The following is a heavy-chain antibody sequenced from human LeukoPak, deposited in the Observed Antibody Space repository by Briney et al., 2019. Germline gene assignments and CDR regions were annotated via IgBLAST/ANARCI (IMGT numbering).Heavy chain of an antibody. D-gene: IGHD3-16*01. V-gene: IGHV3-11*01. CDR1: GFTFSDYY. J-gene: IGHJ3*02. CDR3: ARGGDGGAAFDI. Sequence: GGSLRLSCAASGFTFSDYYMSWIRQAPGKGLEWVSYISSSGSTIYYADSVKGRFTIARDNAKNSLYLQMNSLTAEDPVLFYGARGGDGGAAFDIWGQGTMVTVSS. CDR2: ISSSGSTI.